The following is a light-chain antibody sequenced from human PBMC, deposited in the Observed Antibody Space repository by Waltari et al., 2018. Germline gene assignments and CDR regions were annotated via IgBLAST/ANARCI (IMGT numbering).Light chain of an antibody. V-gene: IGKV1-27*01. CDR1: QGIRDS. CDR3: QQYYSAPLT. Sequence: DIRMTQSPSSLSASVGDRVTITCRARQGIRDSLAWYQQKPGTVPKLLIYVASTLQSGVPSRFSGSGSGTDFTLTISSLQPEDFATYYCQQYYSAPLTFGPGTKLDIE. CDR2: VAS. J-gene: IGKJ3*01.